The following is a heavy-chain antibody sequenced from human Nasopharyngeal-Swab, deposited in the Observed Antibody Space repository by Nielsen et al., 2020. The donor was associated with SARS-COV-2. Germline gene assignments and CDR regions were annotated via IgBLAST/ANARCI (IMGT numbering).Heavy chain of an antibody. CDR3: AREYSSSWYRGFDY. CDR2: IYYSGST. J-gene: IGHJ4*02. V-gene: IGHV4-61*01. CDR1: GGSVSSGSYY. D-gene: IGHD6-13*01. Sequence: GSLRLSCTVSGGSVSSGSYYWSWIRQPPGKGLEWIGYIYYSGSTNYNPSLKSRVTTSVDTSKNQFSLKLSSVTAADTAVYYCAREYSSSWYRGFDYWGQGTLVTVSS.